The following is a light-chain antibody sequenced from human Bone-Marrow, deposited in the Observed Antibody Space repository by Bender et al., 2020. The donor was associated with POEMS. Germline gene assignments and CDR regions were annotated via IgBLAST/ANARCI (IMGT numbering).Light chain of an antibody. CDR3: QVWDTSSDHYV. Sequence: SYELTQPPSVSVSPGQTARITCSGDALPKQYAYWYQQKPGQAPVVIIYKDSERPSGIPERFSGSNSGNTATLTISTVDAGDEADYYCQVWDTSSDHYVFGGGTKVTVL. CDR1: ALPKQY. J-gene: IGLJ1*01. CDR2: KDS. V-gene: IGLV3-25*02.